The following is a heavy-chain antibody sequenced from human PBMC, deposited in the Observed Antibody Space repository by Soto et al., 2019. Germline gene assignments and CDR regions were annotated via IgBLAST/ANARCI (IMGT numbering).Heavy chain of an antibody. V-gene: IGHV1-18*04. CDR3: ARGLGTKGLDV. Sequence: SLQVSCKASGYKFITYGITWVRQAPGQGLEWMGGISTYSGNTDCAQSFQDRVTMTTDTSTSTVYMELGSLRSDDPAVYYGARGLGTKGLDVWGQGTTVTVAS. CDR1: GYKFITYG. D-gene: IGHD3-16*01. J-gene: IGHJ6*02. CDR2: ISTYSGNT.